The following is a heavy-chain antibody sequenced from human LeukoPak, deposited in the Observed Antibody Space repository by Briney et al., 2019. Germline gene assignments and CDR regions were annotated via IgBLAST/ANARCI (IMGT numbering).Heavy chain of an antibody. CDR2: ISYDGSK. CDR1: GFTFSSYG. V-gene: IGHV3-30*03. Sequence: GGSLRLSCAASGFTFSSYGMHWVRQAPGKGLEWVAVISYDGSKYYADSVKGRFTISRDNSKNTLYLQMNSLRAEDTAVYYCATRRHIAVALDYWGQGTLVTVSS. D-gene: IGHD6-19*01. J-gene: IGHJ4*02. CDR3: ATRRHIAVALDY.